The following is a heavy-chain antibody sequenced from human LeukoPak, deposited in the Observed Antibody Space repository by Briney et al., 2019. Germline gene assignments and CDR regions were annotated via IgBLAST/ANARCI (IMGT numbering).Heavy chain of an antibody. CDR2: ISLRGRT. V-gene: IGHV4-4*02. D-gene: IGHD3-10*01. J-gene: IGHJ4*01. CDR1: GGSITTTNF. Sequence: PSGTLSLTCGVSGGSITTTNFWSWVRQPPGGGLEWIGEISLRGRTQYNPSLKSRVNISIDESKNHLYLSLASVTAADTAMYFCSLWFGEPSSGERAFDYWGQGTLVTVSS. CDR3: SLWFGEPSSGERAFDY.